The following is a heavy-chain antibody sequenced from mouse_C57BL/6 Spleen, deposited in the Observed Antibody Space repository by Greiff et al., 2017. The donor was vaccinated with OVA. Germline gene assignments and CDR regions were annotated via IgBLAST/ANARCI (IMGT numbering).Heavy chain of an antibody. V-gene: IGHV10-3*01. CDR2: IRSKSSNYAT. D-gene: IGHD2-4*01. CDR1: GFTFNTYA. Sequence: EVHLVESGGGLVQPKGSLKLSCAASGFTFNTYAMHWVRQAPGKGLEWVARIRSKSSNYATYYADSVKDRFTISRDDSQSMLYLQMNNLKTEDTAMYYGVRDPGYDYDSAWFAYWGQGTLVTVSA. CDR3: VRDPGYDYDSAWFAY. J-gene: IGHJ3*01.